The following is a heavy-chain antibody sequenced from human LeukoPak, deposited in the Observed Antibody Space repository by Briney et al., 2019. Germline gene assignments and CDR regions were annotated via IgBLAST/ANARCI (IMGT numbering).Heavy chain of an antibody. CDR2: ISGGGETT. CDR1: GFTFNNYA. Sequence: GGSLRLSCAASGFTFNNYAMNWVRQAPGKGLEWVSSISGGGETTYYADSAKGRFTISRDNSQYTLSLQMNSLRAEDTAVYYCARDYADYVGYFFFDYWGLGTLVTVTS. D-gene: IGHD4-17*01. V-gene: IGHV3-23*01. CDR3: ARDYADYVGYFFFDY. J-gene: IGHJ4*02.